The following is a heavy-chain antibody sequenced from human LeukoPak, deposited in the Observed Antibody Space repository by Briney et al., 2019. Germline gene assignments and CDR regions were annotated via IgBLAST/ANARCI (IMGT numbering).Heavy chain of an antibody. CDR1: GGSFSGYY. V-gene: IGHV4-34*01. CDR3: ARGLRYYGSGSYQP. Sequence: SETLSLTCAVYGGSFSGYYWSWIRQPPGKGLEWIGEINHSGSTNYNPSLKSRVTISVDTSKNQFSLKLSSVTAADTAVYYCARGLRYYGSGSYQPWGQGTTVTVSS. D-gene: IGHD3-10*01. CDR2: INHSGST. J-gene: IGHJ6*02.